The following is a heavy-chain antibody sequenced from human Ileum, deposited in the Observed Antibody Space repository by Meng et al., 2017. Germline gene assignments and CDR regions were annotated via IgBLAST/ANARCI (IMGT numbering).Heavy chain of an antibody. Sequence: SETLSLTCAVHGGSFSGYYCGWIRQSPGKGLEWIGDIDHSGSSNYNPSLKSQVTISVDTSKNQFSLDLNSVTAADTAVYYCARGGGPRAYYFDYWGQGTLVPSPQ. V-gene: IGHV4-34*01. D-gene: IGHD3-10*01. CDR2: IDHSGSS. CDR3: ARGGGPRAYYFDY. J-gene: IGHJ4*02. CDR1: GGSFSGYY.